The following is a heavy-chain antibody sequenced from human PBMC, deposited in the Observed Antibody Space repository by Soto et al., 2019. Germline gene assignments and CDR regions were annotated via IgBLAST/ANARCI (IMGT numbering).Heavy chain of an antibody. CDR3: TSSRITIFGVVIPYYYGMDA. Sequence: SLRLSCAASGFTFSGSAMHWVRQASGKGLEWVGRIRSKANSYATAYAASVKGRFTISRDDSKNTAYLQMNSLKTEDTAVYYCTSSRITIFGVVIPYYYGMDAWGQGTTVTVSS. CDR1: GFTFSGSA. V-gene: IGHV3-73*01. J-gene: IGHJ6*02. CDR2: IRSKANSYAT. D-gene: IGHD3-3*01.